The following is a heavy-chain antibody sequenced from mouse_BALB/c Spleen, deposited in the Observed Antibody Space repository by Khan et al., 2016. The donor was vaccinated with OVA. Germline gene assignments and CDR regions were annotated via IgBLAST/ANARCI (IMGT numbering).Heavy chain of an antibody. CDR1: GYAFTNYL. Sequence: QVQLQQSGAELVRPGTSVKVSCKASGYAFTNYLIEWVKQRPGQGLEWIGVINPGSGGTNYTEKFKGKATLTADKSSSTAYMQLSSLTSDVAAVYFCARGGFGGFAYGGQGTLVTVSA. CDR2: INPGSGGT. D-gene: IGHD3-1*01. CDR3: ARGGFGGFAY. V-gene: IGHV1-54*01. J-gene: IGHJ3*01.